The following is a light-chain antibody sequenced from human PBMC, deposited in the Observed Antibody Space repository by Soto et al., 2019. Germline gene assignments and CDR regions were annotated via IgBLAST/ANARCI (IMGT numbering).Light chain of an antibody. Sequence: EIVMTQSPGTLSVSPGERATLSCRASQSVSSKLAWYQQKPGQAPRLLIHGASTRATGVPARFSGSGSGTQFTLTISGLQSDDLAVYFCQQYNNWPRTFGQGTRWIS. J-gene: IGKJ1*01. CDR2: GAS. V-gene: IGKV3-15*01. CDR1: QSVSSK. CDR3: QQYNNWPRT.